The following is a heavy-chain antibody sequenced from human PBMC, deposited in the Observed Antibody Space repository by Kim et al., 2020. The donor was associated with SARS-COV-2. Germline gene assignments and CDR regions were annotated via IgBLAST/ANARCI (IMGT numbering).Heavy chain of an antibody. V-gene: IGHV3-74*01. D-gene: IGHD1-26*01. Sequence: RDGRSTRYAESVKGRFTRYRDKHKNTLYLQMNSLRAEDTAVYYCTRDKGEVWGQGALVTVSS. J-gene: IGHJ4*01. CDR3: TRDKGEV. CDR2: RDGRST.